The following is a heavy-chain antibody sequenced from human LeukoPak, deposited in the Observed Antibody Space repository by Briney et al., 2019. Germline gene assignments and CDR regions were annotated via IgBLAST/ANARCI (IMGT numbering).Heavy chain of an antibody. CDR3: ARGGFGFGELVPSDWFDP. CDR2: INHSGST. CDR1: GGSFSGYY. V-gene: IGHV4-34*01. Sequence: SETLSLTCAVYGGSFSGYYWSWIRQPTWKGLECIGEINHSGSTNYNPSLKSRVTISVDTSKNQFSLKLSSVTAADTAVYYCARGGFGFGELVPSDWFDPWGQGTLVTVSS. J-gene: IGHJ5*02. D-gene: IGHD3-10*01.